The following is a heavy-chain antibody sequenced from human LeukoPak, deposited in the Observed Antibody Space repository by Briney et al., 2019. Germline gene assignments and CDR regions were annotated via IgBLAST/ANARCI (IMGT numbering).Heavy chain of an antibody. CDR2: IILILGIA. CDR3: SRAESGCLYFDY. CDR1: GGTFSSYT. Sequence: ASVKVSCKDSGGTFSSYTISWVRQAPGQGLEWMGRIILILGIANYAQKLQGTVTITTDKSPRTAYIERSSLRYEEPALYYLSRAESGCLYFDYWGQGTLVTVSS. V-gene: IGHV1-69*02. D-gene: IGHD6-19*01. J-gene: IGHJ4*02.